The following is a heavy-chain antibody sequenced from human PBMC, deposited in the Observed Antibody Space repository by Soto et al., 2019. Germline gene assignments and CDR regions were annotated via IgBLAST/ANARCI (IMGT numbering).Heavy chain of an antibody. J-gene: IGHJ4*02. D-gene: IGHD3-9*01. CDR3: ASLRYYDILTPRNY. Sequence: PGGSLRLSCAASGFTFNRFEMTWVRQAPGKGLEWVSYISTSGSTIYYADSVRGRFTVSRDNAKNSLFLQMNSLSAEDTAVYYCASLRYYDILTPRNYWGQGTLVTVS. CDR2: ISTSGSTI. V-gene: IGHV3-48*03. CDR1: GFTFNRFE.